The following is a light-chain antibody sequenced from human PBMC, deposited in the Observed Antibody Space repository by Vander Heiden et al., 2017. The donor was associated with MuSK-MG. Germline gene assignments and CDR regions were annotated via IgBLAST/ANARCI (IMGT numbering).Light chain of an antibody. CDR3: QAWDSSTLVV. CDR2: QDS. CDR1: KLGDKY. V-gene: IGLV3-1*01. J-gene: IGLJ2*01. Sequence: SYELTQPPSVSVSPGQTASITCSGDKLGDKYACWYQQKPGQSPVLVIYQDSKRPSGIPERFSGSNPGNTATLTISGTQAMDEADYYCQAWDSSTLVVFGGGTKLTVL.